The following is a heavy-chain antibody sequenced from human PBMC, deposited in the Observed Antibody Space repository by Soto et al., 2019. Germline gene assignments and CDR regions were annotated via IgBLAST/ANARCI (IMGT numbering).Heavy chain of an antibody. CDR3: ARDRNQWFGGHFDY. D-gene: IGHD3-10*01. Sequence: PGGSLRLSCAASGFTFSSYSMNWVRQAPGKGLEWVSYISSSSSTIYYADSVKGRFTISRDNAKNSLYLQMNSLRAEDTAVYYCARDRNQWFGGHFDYWGQGTLVTVSS. V-gene: IGHV3-48*01. J-gene: IGHJ4*02. CDR1: GFTFSSYS. CDR2: ISSSSSTI.